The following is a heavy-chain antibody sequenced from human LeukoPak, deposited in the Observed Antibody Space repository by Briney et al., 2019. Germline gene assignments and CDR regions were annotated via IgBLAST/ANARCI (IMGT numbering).Heavy chain of an antibody. V-gene: IGHV1-2*02. CDR1: GYTFTGYY. CDR3: AREVGSGYLFCDY. CDR2: INPNSGGT. D-gene: IGHD3-22*01. J-gene: IGHJ4*02. Sequence: ASVKVSCKASGYTFTGYYIHWVRQAPGQGLKWMGWINPNSGGTNYAQKFQGRVTMTRDTSINTAYMELSRLRSDDTAVYYCAREVGSGYLFCDYWGQGSLVTVSS.